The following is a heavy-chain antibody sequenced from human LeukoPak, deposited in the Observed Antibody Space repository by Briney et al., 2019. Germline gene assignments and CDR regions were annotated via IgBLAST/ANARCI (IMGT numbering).Heavy chain of an antibody. CDR2: INHSGST. Sequence: SETLSLTCAVYGGSFSGYYWSWIRQPPGKGLEWIGEINHSGSTNYNPSLKSRVTISVDTSKNQSSLKLSSVTAADTAAYYCASFLGYCSGGSCPDAFDIWGQGTMVTVSS. V-gene: IGHV4-34*01. J-gene: IGHJ3*02. CDR1: GGSFSGYY. D-gene: IGHD2-15*01. CDR3: ASFLGYCSGGSCPDAFDI.